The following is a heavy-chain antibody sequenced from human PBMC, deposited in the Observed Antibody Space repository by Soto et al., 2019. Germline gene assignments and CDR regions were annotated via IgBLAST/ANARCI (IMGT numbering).Heavy chain of an antibody. CDR3: AREALVMATSPSYFDY. D-gene: IGHD2-21*01. Sequence: SETLSLTCTVSGGSISSYYWSWIRQPPGKGLEWIGYIYYSGSTNYNPSLKSRVTISVDTSKNQFSLKLSSVTAADTAVYYCAREALVMATSPSYFDYWGQGTLVTVSS. CDR1: GGSISSYY. CDR2: IYYSGST. V-gene: IGHV4-59*01. J-gene: IGHJ4*02.